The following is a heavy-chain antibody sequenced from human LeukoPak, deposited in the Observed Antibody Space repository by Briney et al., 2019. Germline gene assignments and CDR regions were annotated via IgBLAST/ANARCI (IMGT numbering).Heavy chain of an antibody. CDR1: GFTFSDYY. D-gene: IGHD2-21*01. CDR3: ARVIADDDAFDI. Sequence: PGGSLRLSCAASGFTFSDYYMSWIRQAPGKGLEWVSYISSSGSTIYYADSVKGRFTISRVNAKNSLYLQMNSLRAEDTAVYYCARVIADDDAFDIWGQGTMVTVSS. J-gene: IGHJ3*02. CDR2: ISSSGSTI. V-gene: IGHV3-11*04.